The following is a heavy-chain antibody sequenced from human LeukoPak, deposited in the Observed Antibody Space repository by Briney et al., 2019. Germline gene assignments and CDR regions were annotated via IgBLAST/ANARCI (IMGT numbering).Heavy chain of an antibody. Sequence: NPSETLSLTCTVSGGSISSSSYYWGWIRQPPGKGLEWIGSIYYSGSTYYNPSLKSRVTISVDTSKNQFSLKLSSVTAADTAVYYCARAYGEYYYYYMDVWGKGTTVTISS. CDR1: GGSISSSSYY. CDR2: IYYSGST. D-gene: IGHD4-17*01. V-gene: IGHV4-39*07. CDR3: ARAYGEYYYYYMDV. J-gene: IGHJ6*03.